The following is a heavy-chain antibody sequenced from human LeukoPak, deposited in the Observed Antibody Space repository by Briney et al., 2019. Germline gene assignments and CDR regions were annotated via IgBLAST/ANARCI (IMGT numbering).Heavy chain of an antibody. CDR3: ARQNNWNYVFFH. J-gene: IGHJ4*02. V-gene: IGHV3-21*04. CDR1: GFTFSYYT. Sequence: GGSLRLSCAASGFTFSYYTMTWVRQAPGKGLEWVSSISSSSSYLYYADSVMGRFTISRDNAKNSLYLQMNSLRAEDTAKYFCARQNNWNYVFFHWGQGTLVTVSS. D-gene: IGHD1-20*01. CDR2: ISSSSSYL.